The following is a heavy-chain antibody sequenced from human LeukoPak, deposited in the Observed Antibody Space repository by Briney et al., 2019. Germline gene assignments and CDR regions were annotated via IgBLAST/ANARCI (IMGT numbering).Heavy chain of an antibody. CDR2: IKSDGKT. Sequence: PGGSLRLSCEASGFTFSRYWMHWVRHAPGKGLAWVSRIKSDGKTNYADSVKGRFTISRDNPKNTVSLQMDSLRAEDTGVYYCARAPSEVGGYYPEYFRHWGQGTLVTVSS. D-gene: IGHD3-22*01. CDR1: GFTFSRYW. CDR3: ARAPSEVGGYYPEYFRH. V-gene: IGHV3-74*01. J-gene: IGHJ1*01.